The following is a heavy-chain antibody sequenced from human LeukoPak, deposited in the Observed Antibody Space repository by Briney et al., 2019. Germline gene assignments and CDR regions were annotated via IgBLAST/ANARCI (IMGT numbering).Heavy chain of an antibody. D-gene: IGHD3-3*01. Sequence: PSETLSLTCTVSGGSISSYYWSWIRQPPGKGLGWIGYIYYSGSTNYNPSLKSRVTISVDTSKNQFSLKLSSVTAADTAVYYCARGGAGSYYDFWSGLVNWFDPWGQGTLVTVSS. CDR3: ARGGAGSYYDFWSGLVNWFDP. CDR2: IYYSGST. V-gene: IGHV4-59*01. J-gene: IGHJ5*02. CDR1: GGSISSYY.